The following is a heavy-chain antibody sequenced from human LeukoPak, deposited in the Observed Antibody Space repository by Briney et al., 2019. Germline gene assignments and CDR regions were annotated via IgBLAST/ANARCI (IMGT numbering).Heavy chain of an antibody. CDR1: GFTFSYYD. J-gene: IGHJ4*02. Sequence: GGSLRLSCAASGFTFSYYDMSWVRQAPGKGLEWVSVISGSGVNTYYADSVKGRSTISRDNSKNTLYLQMNSLRAEDTAVYYCAKGITMVRGVLDYWGQGTLVAVSS. CDR3: AKGITMVRGVLDY. D-gene: IGHD3-10*01. V-gene: IGHV3-23*01. CDR2: ISGSGVNT.